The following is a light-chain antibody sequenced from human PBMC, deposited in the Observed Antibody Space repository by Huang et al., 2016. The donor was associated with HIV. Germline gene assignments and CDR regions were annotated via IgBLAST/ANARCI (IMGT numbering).Light chain of an antibody. V-gene: IGKV3-15*01. CDR2: DAS. CDR1: QSVSSN. Sequence: EIVMMQSPATLSLSPVERATLSCRASQSVSSNLAWYQQKPGQAPRLLIYDASTRATGIPARFRGSGSGTEFTLTISSLLSEDFAVYFCQQYNDWPITFGPGTKVDLK. J-gene: IGKJ3*01. CDR3: QQYNDWPIT.